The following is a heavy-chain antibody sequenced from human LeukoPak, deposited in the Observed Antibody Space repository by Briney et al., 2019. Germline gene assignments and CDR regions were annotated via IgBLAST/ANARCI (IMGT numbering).Heavy chain of an antibody. CDR2: IYYSGST. J-gene: IGHJ5*02. CDR3: ARQGYDILTGYYANWFDP. Sequence: SETLSLTCTVSGGSISSSSYYWGWIRQPPGKGLEWIGSIYYSGSTYYNPSLKSRVTISVDTSKNQFSLKLSSVTAADTAVYYCARQGYDILTGYYANWFDPWGQGTLVTVSS. D-gene: IGHD3-9*01. CDR1: GGSISSSSYY. V-gene: IGHV4-39*01.